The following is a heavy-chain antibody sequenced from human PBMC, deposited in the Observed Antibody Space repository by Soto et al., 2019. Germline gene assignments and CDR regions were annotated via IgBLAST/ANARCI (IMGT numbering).Heavy chain of an antibody. CDR1: GFTFSSYS. CDR2: ISSSSSYI. J-gene: IGHJ6*03. CDR3: AREDFDWLWKPLEPDYTDV. D-gene: IGHD3-9*01. V-gene: IGHV3-21*01. Sequence: EVQLVESGGGLVKPGGSPRLSCAASGFTFSSYSMNWVRQAPGKGLEWVSSISSSSSYIYYADSVKGRFTISRDNAKNSLYLQMNSLRAEDTAVYYCAREDFDWLWKPLEPDYTDVWGKGTTVTVSS.